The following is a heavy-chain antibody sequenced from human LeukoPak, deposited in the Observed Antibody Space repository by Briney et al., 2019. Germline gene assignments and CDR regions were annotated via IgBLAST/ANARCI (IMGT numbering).Heavy chain of an antibody. D-gene: IGHD2-15*01. J-gene: IGHJ3*01. CDR3: AKDLSTITTGSGAFDV. CDR1: GFSFNDYS. Sequence: GRSLRLSCVASGFSFNDYSMHWVRQAPGKGLEWVSGISWNGGKMGYADSVRGRFTITRDNARNSLSLEMNNLRVEDTAVYYCAKDLSTITTGSGAFDVWGQGTTVTAXS. V-gene: IGHV3-9*01. CDR2: ISWNGGKM.